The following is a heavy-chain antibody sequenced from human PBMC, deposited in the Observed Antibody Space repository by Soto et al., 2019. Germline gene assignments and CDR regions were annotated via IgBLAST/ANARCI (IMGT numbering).Heavy chain of an antibody. D-gene: IGHD6-13*01. CDR2: ITSSSSYI. CDR1: GFTFSSYS. V-gene: IGHV3-21*01. CDR3: ARVWYTSSWPHFDY. Sequence: PGGSLRLSCAASGFTFSSYSMNWVRQAPGKGLEWVSSITSSSSYIYYAVSLKGRFTISRDNAKNSLYLQMNSLRAKDTAVYYFARVWYTSSWPHFDYWGQGTLVTVSS. J-gene: IGHJ4*02.